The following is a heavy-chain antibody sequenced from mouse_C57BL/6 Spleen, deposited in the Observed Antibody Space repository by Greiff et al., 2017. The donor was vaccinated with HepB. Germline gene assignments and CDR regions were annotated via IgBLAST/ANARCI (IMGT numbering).Heavy chain of an antibody. D-gene: IGHD1-1*01. CDR1: GFTFSDYY. V-gene: IGHV5-12*01. Sequence: EVQRVESGGGLVQPGGSLKLSCAASGFTFSDYYMYWVRQTPEKRLEWVAYISNGGGSTYYPDTVKGRFTISRDNAKNTLYLQMSRLKSEDTAMYYCARVYYGSSYWYFDVWGTGTTVTVSS. CDR3: ARVYYGSSYWYFDV. J-gene: IGHJ1*03. CDR2: ISNGGGST.